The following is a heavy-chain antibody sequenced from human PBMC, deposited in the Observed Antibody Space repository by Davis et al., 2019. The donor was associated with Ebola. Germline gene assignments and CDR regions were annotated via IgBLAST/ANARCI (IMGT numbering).Heavy chain of an antibody. V-gene: IGHV1-2*06. CDR2: INPNSGGT. CDR3: ASSVADTPPLDY. J-gene: IGHJ4*02. CDR1: GYTFTSYG. D-gene: IGHD6-19*01. Sequence: ASVKVSCKTFGYTFTSYGISWVRQAPGQGLEWMGRINPNSGGTNYAQKFQGRVTMTRDTSTSTVYMELSSLRSEDTAVYYCASSVADTPPLDYWGQGTLVTVSS.